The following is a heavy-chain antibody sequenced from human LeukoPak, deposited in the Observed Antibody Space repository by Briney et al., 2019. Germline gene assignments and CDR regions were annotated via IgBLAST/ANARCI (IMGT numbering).Heavy chain of an antibody. CDR1: GFTVSSTH. V-gene: IGHV3-53*01. CDR2: INGGEGP. J-gene: IGHJ4*01. CDR3: ARDRYFDF. Sequence: GGSLRLSCAASGFTVSSTHMSWVRQAPGKGLEWVSLINGGEGPYYADSVKGRFTTSTDNSKNTLSLQMTSLRAEDTAMYYCARDRYFDFWGQGTLVTVSS.